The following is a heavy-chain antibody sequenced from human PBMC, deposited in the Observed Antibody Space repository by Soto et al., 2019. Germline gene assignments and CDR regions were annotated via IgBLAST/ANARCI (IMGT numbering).Heavy chain of an antibody. D-gene: IGHD2-15*01. Sequence: ASVKVSCKASGGTFSSYAISWVRQAPGQGLEWMGGIIPIFGTANYAQKFQGRVTITADESTSTAYMELSSLRSEDTAVYYCARTPMGWFDPWGQGTLVTVSS. J-gene: IGHJ5*02. CDR1: GGTFSSYA. V-gene: IGHV1-69*13. CDR2: IIPIFGTA. CDR3: ARTPMGWFDP.